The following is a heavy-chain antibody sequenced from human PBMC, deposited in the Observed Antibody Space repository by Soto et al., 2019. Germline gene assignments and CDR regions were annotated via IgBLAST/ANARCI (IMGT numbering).Heavy chain of an antibody. J-gene: IGHJ5*02. V-gene: IGHV4-39*01. D-gene: IGHD3-22*01. Sequence: ASETLSLTCTVSGGSISSSSYYWGWIRQPPGKGLEWIGSIYYSGSTYYNPSLKSRVTISVDTSKNQFSLKLSSVTAADTAVYYCARQSYYDSSGSRAFDPWGQGTQVTVSS. CDR1: GGSISSSSYY. CDR2: IYYSGST. CDR3: ARQSYYDSSGSRAFDP.